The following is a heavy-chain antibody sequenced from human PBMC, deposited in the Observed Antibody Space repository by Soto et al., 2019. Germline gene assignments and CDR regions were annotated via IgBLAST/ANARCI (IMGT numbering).Heavy chain of an antibody. CDR1: GDSVSSNSAA. D-gene: IGHD6-13*01. Sequence: SQTLSLTCAISGDSVSSNSAAWNWIRQSPSRGLEWLGRTYYRSKWYNDYAVSVKSRITINPDTSKNQFSLQLNSVTPEDTAVYYCARGKDTIAAAGLDYYYYYGMDVWGQGTTVTVSS. CDR3: ARGKDTIAAAGLDYYYYYGMDV. CDR2: TYYRSKWYN. J-gene: IGHJ6*02. V-gene: IGHV6-1*01.